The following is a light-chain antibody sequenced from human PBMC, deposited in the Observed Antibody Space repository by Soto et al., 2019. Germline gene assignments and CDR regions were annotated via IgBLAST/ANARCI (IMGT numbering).Light chain of an antibody. J-gene: IGKJ5*01. Sequence: VLTQSPGTLSLSPGERATLSCRASQSVSSTYLAWYQHKPGQAPRLLIYGASRRDTGIPDRFSGSGPGTDFTLTISRLEPEDFAVYYCQQYGGSPPITFGQGTRLQIK. CDR2: GAS. CDR1: QSVSSTY. CDR3: QQYGGSPPIT. V-gene: IGKV3-20*01.